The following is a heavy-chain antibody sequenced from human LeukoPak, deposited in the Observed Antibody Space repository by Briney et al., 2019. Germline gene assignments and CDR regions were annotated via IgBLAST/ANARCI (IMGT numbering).Heavy chain of an antibody. CDR2: INSDGSST. D-gene: IGHD3-22*01. CDR1: GFTFRNYW. CDR3: ARGDYYDSSGYFDY. V-gene: IGHV3-74*01. J-gene: IGHJ4*02. Sequence: GSLRLSCEASGFTFRNYWMHWVRQAPGKGLVWVSRINSDGSSTNYADSVKGRFTISRDNAKNSLYLQMNSLRAEDTAVYYCARGDYYDSSGYFDYWGQGTLVTVSS.